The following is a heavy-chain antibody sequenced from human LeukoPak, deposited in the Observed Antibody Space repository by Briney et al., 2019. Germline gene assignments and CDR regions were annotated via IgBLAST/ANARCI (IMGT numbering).Heavy chain of an antibody. J-gene: IGHJ4*02. V-gene: IGHV1-18*01. D-gene: IGHD2-2*01. CDR1: GGTFSSYA. Sequence: ASVKVSCKASGGTFSSYAISWVRQAPGQGLEWMGWISAYNGNTNYAQKLQGRVTMTTDTSTSTAYMELRSLRSDDTAVYYCARDLSSTGYIDYWGQGTLVTVSS. CDR2: ISAYNGNT. CDR3: ARDLSSTGYIDY.